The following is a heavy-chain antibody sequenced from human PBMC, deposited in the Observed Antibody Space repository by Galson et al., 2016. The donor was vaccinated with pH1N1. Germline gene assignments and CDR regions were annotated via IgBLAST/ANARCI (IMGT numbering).Heavy chain of an antibody. V-gene: IGHV3-48*03. CDR1: GFTFSGFE. CDR3: ARDYYSSYGMDV. Sequence: SLRLSCAASGFTFSGFEMNWVRQAPGKGLEWISYITTSGDSLYYADSVKGGFTISRDNAKNSLYLQMNSLRVEHTAVYYCARDYYSSYGMDVWGQGTTVTVSS. CDR2: ITTSGDSL. J-gene: IGHJ6*02.